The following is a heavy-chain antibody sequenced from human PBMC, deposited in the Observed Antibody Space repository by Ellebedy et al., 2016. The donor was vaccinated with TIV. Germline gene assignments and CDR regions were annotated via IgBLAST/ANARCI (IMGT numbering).Heavy chain of an antibody. CDR2: ISSDSNSR. CDR1: GFSLTNHH. V-gene: IGHV3-48*02. D-gene: IGHD3-16*01. Sequence: GESLKISXAASGFSLTNHHMNWVRQAPGKGLEWVSYISSDSNSREYADSVRGRFTISRDNAKNSLYLQMNSLRDEDTAVYYCARDIWGYGDTWFDPWGQGTLVTVSS. CDR3: ARDIWGYGDTWFDP. J-gene: IGHJ5*02.